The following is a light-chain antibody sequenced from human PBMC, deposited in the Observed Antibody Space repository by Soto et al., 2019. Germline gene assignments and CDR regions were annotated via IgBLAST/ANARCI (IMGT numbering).Light chain of an antibody. J-gene: IGKJ4*01. Sequence: EVVLTQSPAILSLSPGEPATPSCRAGQPIRNDLGWYQQRPGQAPRLLIYGASNRATGIPARFSGSGSGTDFTLTITRLAPEEFAIYYCQQRAVWLLSFGGGTKV. CDR1: QPIRND. CDR2: GAS. CDR3: QQRAVWLLS. V-gene: IGKV3-11*01.